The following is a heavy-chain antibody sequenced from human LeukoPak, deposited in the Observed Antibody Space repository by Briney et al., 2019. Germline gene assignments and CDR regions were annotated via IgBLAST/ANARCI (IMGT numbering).Heavy chain of an antibody. Sequence: SETLSLTCTASSVSISSGDYYWSWLRQPPGKGLEWIEYIYYSGSTYYNPSLKSEVTISVDTSKNQYCLKLSSVTAADTAVYYCARDAPVGATSWGQGTMVTVSS. CDR3: ARDAPVGATS. J-gene: IGHJ3*01. D-gene: IGHD1-26*01. V-gene: IGHV4-30-4*08. CDR2: IYYSGST. CDR1: SVSISSGDYY.